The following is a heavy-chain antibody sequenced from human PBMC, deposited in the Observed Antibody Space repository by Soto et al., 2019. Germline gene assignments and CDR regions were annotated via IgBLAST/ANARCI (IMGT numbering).Heavy chain of an antibody. D-gene: IGHD3-10*01. Sequence: SETLSLTCTVSGDSISSYYWSWIRQPPGKGLEWIGYIYYSGSTNYNPSLKSRVTISVDTSQNQFSLKLSSVTAADTAVYYCARHLGYDSSYYNRNGFDPWGQGTLVTVSS. J-gene: IGHJ5*02. CDR1: GDSISSYY. CDR2: IYYSGST. CDR3: ARHLGYDSSYYNRNGFDP. V-gene: IGHV4-59*08.